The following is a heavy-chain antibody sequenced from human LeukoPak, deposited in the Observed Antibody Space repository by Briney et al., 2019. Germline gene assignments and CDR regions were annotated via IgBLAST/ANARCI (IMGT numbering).Heavy chain of an antibody. CDR3: ARTRGYSYETDY. CDR1: GGSVSSYY. D-gene: IGHD5-18*01. V-gene: IGHV4-59*02. CDR2: IYYSGST. J-gene: IGHJ4*02. Sequence: KASETLSLTCTVSGGSVSSYYWSWIRQPPGKGLEWIGYIYYSGSTNYNPSLKSRVTISVDTSKNQFSLKLSSVTAADTAVYYCARTRGYSYETDYWGQGTLVTVSS.